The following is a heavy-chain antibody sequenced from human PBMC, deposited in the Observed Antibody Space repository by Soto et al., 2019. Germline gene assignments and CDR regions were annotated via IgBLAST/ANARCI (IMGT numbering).Heavy chain of an antibody. CDR1: GGSISSGDYY. CDR3: ARGRWLRSSFDY. CDR2: INHSGST. Sequence: SETLSLTCTVSGGSISSGDYYWSWIRQPPGKGLEWIGEINHSGSTNYNPSLKSRVTISVDTSKNQFSLKLSSVTAADTAVYYCARGRWLRSSFDYWGQGTLVTVSS. D-gene: IGHD5-12*01. V-gene: IGHV4-39*07. J-gene: IGHJ4*02.